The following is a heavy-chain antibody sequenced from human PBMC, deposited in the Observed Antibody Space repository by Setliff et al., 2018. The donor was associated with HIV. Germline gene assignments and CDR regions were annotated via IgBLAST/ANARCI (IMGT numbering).Heavy chain of an antibody. CDR2: IHYSGAT. D-gene: IGHD1-26*01. J-gene: IGHJ6*02. Sequence: SETLSLTCTVSGVSITYNHWTWIRQPPGKGPEWIGYIHYSGATAFNPSLNSRVTMSMDPSKNQVSLKMTSVTAADTAAYYCARDHTGSGSLGMDVWGQGTTVTVS. CDR1: GVSITYNH. CDR3: ARDHTGSGSLGMDV. V-gene: IGHV4-59*01.